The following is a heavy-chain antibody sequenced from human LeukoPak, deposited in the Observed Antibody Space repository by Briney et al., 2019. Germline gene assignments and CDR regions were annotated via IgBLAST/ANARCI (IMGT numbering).Heavy chain of an antibody. CDR1: GFTVSSNF. V-gene: IGHV3-66*01. Sequence: GGSLRLSCAASGFTVSSNFMSWVRRAPEKGLEWVSVMYSDGNTYYADSVKGRFTISRDNSKNTLYLQMNSLRAEDTAVYYCARDVLPYCSGGSCTIDYWGQGTLVTVSS. CDR2: MYSDGNT. CDR3: ARDVLPYCSGGSCTIDY. J-gene: IGHJ4*02. D-gene: IGHD2-15*01.